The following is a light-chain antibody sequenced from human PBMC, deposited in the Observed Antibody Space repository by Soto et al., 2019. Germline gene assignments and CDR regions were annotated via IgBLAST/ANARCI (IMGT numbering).Light chain of an antibody. V-gene: IGLV2-14*01. CDR1: SSDVGGYDY. Sequence: QSALTQPASVSGSRGQSITISCTGTSSDVGGYDYVSWYQHHPGKAPKLLIFEVSNRPSGVSNRFSGSKSGNTASLTISGLQAEDEADYYCSSHRSDITVVFGGGTKLTVL. CDR3: SSHRSDITVV. J-gene: IGLJ2*01. CDR2: EVS.